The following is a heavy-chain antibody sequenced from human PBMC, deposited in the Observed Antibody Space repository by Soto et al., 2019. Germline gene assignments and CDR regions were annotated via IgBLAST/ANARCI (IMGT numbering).Heavy chain of an antibody. CDR1: GFTFSSYA. CDR3: ARVVIGAARKSYYYYMDV. J-gene: IGHJ6*03. V-gene: IGHV3-66*01. D-gene: IGHD6-6*01. Sequence: GGSLSLSCAASGFTFSSYAMSWVRQAPGKGLEWVSVIYSGGSTYYADSVKGRFTISRDNSKNTLYLQMNSLRAEDTAVYYCARVVIGAARKSYYYYMDVWGKGTTVTVSS. CDR2: IYSGGST.